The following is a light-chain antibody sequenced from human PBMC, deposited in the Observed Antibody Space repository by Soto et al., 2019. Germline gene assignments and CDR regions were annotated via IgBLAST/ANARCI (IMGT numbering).Light chain of an antibody. Sequence: DIQMTQSPSSLSASVGDRVTITCRASQTITTYLNWYQQKPGKAPQLLIYGASILQSGGPSRFTGSGSGTDFTLTISRLQPEDFATYHCQQSHSTPWTFGQGNKVEIK. J-gene: IGKJ1*01. CDR3: QQSHSTPWT. CDR1: QTITTY. CDR2: GAS. V-gene: IGKV1-39*01.